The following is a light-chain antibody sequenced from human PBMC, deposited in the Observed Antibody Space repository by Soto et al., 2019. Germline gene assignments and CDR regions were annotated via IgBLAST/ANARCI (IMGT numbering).Light chain of an antibody. CDR1: QDISNY. CDR3: QQYDNF. CDR2: DAS. Sequence: DIQMTQSPSSLSASVGDRVTITCQASQDISNYLNWYQQKPGKAPKLLIYDASNLETGVPSRFSGSGSGTDFTFTISSLQPEDIATYYCQQYDNFFGGGTKVEIK. V-gene: IGKV1-33*01. J-gene: IGKJ4*01.